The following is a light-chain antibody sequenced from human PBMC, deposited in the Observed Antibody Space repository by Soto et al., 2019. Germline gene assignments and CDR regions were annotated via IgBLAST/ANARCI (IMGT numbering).Light chain of an antibody. CDR2: GAA. Sequence: DIQMTQSPSALSASVGDRVTITCQASQNIRNYLNWYQQKPGKAPRVLIYGAASLQSGVPSRFSGSGSGTNFSLTINNLQPEDYATYYCQQSYNIQALTFGGGTKVDIK. CDR3: QQSYNIQALT. J-gene: IGKJ4*01. CDR1: QNIRNY. V-gene: IGKV1-39*01.